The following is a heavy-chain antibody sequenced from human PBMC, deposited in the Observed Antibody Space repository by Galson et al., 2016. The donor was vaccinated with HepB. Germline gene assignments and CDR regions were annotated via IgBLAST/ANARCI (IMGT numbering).Heavy chain of an antibody. CDR3: AEKRDYDFWSGYEK. CDR2: FDPEDGET. CDR1: GYTLSELS. Sequence: SVKVSCKVSGYTLSELSMHWVRQAPGKGLEWMGGFDPEDGETIYAQKFQGRVTMTEDTSTDTAYMELSSLRSEDTAVYYCAEKRDYDFWSGYEKWGQGTLVTDSS. V-gene: IGHV1-24*01. D-gene: IGHD3-3*01. J-gene: IGHJ4*02.